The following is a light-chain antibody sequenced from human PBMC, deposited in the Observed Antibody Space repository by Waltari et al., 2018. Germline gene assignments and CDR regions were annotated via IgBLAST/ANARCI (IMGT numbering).Light chain of an antibody. V-gene: IGLV1-44*01. CDR1: SSNIGVND. J-gene: IGLJ3*02. Sequence: QSALTQRPSLSGTPGQGVTISCSGASSNIGVNDVNWYQQFPGTAPKLLFYSTCRRASGVPGRFSGSKSGISASLAISGLQSEDEADYYCATWDDKLNGVLFGGGTKLTVL. CDR2: STC. CDR3: ATWDDKLNGVL.